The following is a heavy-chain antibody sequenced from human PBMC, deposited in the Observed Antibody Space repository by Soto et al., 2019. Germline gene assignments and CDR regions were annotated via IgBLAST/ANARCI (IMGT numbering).Heavy chain of an antibody. D-gene: IGHD2-15*01. CDR2: ISGSGGST. CDR1: GFTFSNYA. V-gene: IGHV3-23*01. Sequence: EVQLLESGGGLVQPGGSLRLSCAASGFTFSNYAMSWVRQAPGKGLEWVSAISGSGGSTYYADSVKGRFTISRDNSKNMLFLQMNSLRAEDTAVYYCAKDRYCSGGSCYSEWAFDIWGQGTMVTVSS. J-gene: IGHJ3*02. CDR3: AKDRYCSGGSCYSEWAFDI.